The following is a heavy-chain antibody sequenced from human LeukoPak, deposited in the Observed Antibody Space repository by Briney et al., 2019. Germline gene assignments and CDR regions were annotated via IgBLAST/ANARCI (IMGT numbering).Heavy chain of an antibody. D-gene: IGHD5-24*01. Sequence: GGSLRLSCAASGFTFSSYGMHWVRQAPGKGLEWVAVIWYDGSNKYYADSVKGRFTISRDNSKNTLYLQMNSLRAEDTAVYYCARTARRDGYNEFDYWGQGTLVTVSS. J-gene: IGHJ4*02. CDR3: ARTARRDGYNEFDY. CDR1: GFTFSSYG. V-gene: IGHV3-33*01. CDR2: IWYDGSNK.